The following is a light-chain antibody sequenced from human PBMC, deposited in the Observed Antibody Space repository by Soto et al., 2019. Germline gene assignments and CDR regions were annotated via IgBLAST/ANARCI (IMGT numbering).Light chain of an antibody. CDR2: GNS. CDR1: SSNIGAGYD. V-gene: IGLV1-40*01. CDR3: QSYDSSLSGSVV. J-gene: IGLJ2*01. Sequence: QSALTQPPSVSGAPGQRVTISCTGSSSNIGAGYDVHWYQQLPGTAPKLLIYGNSNRPSGVPDRFSGSKSGTSASLAITGLRAEGEADYYCQSYDSSLSGSVVFGGGTKLTVL.